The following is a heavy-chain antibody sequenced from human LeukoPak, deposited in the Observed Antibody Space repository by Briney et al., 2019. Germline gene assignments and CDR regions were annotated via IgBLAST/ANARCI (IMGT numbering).Heavy chain of an antibody. CDR1: GYTFTSYG. D-gene: IGHD3-22*01. CDR2: IIPILGIA. CDR3: ARDPDSSGYYRDY. V-gene: IGHV1-69*04. J-gene: IGHJ4*02. Sequence: GASVKVSCKASGYTFTSYGISWVRQAPGQGLEWMGRIIPILGIANYAQKFQGRVTITADKSTSTAYMELSSLRSEDTAVYYCARDPDSSGYYRDYWGQGTLVTVSS.